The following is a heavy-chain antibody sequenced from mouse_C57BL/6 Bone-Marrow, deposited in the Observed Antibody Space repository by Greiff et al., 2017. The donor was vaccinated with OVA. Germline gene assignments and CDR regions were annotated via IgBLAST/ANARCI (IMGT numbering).Heavy chain of an antibody. CDR1: GYTFTSYW. D-gene: IGHD3-2*02. J-gene: IGHJ2*01. Sequence: QVQLQQPVAELVRPGSSVKLSCKASGYTFTSYWMDWVKQRPGQGLEWIGNIYPSDSETHYNQKFKDKATLTVDKSSSTAYMQLSSLTSEDSAVYYCARSPAQASDDWGQGTTLTVSS. CDR3: ARSPAQASDD. V-gene: IGHV1-61*01. CDR2: IYPSDSET.